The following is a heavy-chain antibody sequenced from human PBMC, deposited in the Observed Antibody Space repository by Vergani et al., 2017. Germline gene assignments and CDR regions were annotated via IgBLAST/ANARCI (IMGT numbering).Heavy chain of an antibody. CDR3: ARARCIETCYMSNWLDS. V-gene: IGHV3-74*03. CDR1: GFSFNSYW. Sequence: DVHLAESGGGFFQPWGSLRLSCSASGFSFNSYWMHWVRQVPGKGLLWVSRIKSDGSITAYADSVKGRFTISRDNAQNTLYLQMNSLRVEDTCVYYCARARCIETCYMSNWLDSWGQGTLVTVSS. D-gene: IGHD3-9*01. J-gene: IGHJ5*01. CDR2: IKSDGSIT.